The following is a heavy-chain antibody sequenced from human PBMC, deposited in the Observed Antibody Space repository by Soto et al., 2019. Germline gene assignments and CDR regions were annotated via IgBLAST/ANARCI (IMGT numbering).Heavy chain of an antibody. CDR1: GFTFSSSG. J-gene: IGHJ6*02. D-gene: IGHD6-19*01. CDR3: AKDPGIAVPGYYYYGMDV. Sequence: GGSLRLSCAASGFTFSSSGIHWVRQAPGKGLEWVAVISYDGTNKYYADSVKGRFTISRDNSKNTLYLQMNSLRVEDTAVYYCAKDPGIAVPGYYYYGMDVWGQGTTVTVSS. CDR2: ISYDGTNK. V-gene: IGHV3-30*18.